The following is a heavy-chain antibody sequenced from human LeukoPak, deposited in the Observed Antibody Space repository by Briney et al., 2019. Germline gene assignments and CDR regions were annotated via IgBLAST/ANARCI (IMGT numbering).Heavy chain of an antibody. CDR3: ARGYSGYGYYFDY. CDR1: GGSISSGGYS. D-gene: IGHD5-12*01. Sequence: SETLSLTCAVSGGSISSGGYSWSWIRQPSGKGLEWIGYIYHSGSTYYNPSLKSRVTISVDRSKNQFSLKLSSVTAADTAVYYCARGYSGYGYYFDYWGQGTLVTVSS. CDR2: IYHSGST. J-gene: IGHJ4*02. V-gene: IGHV4-30-2*01.